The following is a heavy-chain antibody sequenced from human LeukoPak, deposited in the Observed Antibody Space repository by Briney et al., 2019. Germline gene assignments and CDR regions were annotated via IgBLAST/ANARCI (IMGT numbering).Heavy chain of an antibody. J-gene: IGHJ4*02. V-gene: IGHV1-69*05. CDR3: ARMGPYYDILTGTHLFDY. Sequence: ASVKVSCKASGGTFSSYAISWVRQAPGQGLEWMGGIIPIFGTANYAQKFQGRVTITTDESTSTAYMELSSLRSEDTAVYYCARMGPYYDILTGTHLFDYWGQGTLVTVSS. CDR1: GGTFSSYA. CDR2: IIPIFGTA. D-gene: IGHD3-9*01.